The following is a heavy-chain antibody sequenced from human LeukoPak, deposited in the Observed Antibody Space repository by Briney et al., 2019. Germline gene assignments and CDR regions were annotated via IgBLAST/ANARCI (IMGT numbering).Heavy chain of an antibody. V-gene: IGHV3-23*01. Sequence: GGSLRLSCAVSGFTFSTYAMTWVRQAPGKGLEWVSGSADNTYYADSVKGRFTVSRDNSKNTLYLQMNSLRVEDTAVYYCAKVRNTTTWYLGDWGQGTLVTVSS. J-gene: IGHJ4*02. CDR3: AKVRNTTTWYLGD. D-gene: IGHD6-13*01. CDR2: SADNT. CDR1: GFTFSTYA.